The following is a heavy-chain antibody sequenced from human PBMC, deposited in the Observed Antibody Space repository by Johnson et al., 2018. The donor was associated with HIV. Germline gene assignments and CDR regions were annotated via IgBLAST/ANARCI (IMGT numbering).Heavy chain of an antibody. V-gene: IGHV3-30-3*01. D-gene: IGHD1-26*01. CDR3: AKGRLVGATTYDAFDI. CDR2: MSYDGSNK. CDR1: GFTFSSYA. Sequence: QVQLVESGGGVVQPGGSLILSCAASGFTFSSYAMHWVRQAPGKGLEWVAIMSYDGSNKYYADSVKGRFTISRDNSKNTLYLQMNSLRAEDTAVYYCAKGRLVGATTYDAFDIWGQGTMVTVSS. J-gene: IGHJ3*02.